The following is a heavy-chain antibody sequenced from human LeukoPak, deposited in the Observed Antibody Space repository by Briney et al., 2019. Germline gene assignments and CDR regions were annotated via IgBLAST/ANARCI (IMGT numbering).Heavy chain of an antibody. CDR3: ARNDPDSSED. CDR1: GFIFSNYP. V-gene: IGHV3-30-3*01. Sequence: GGSLRLSCAASGFIFSNYPMHWVRQASGKGLEWVAVISGDGNNEHYADSAKGRFTTSRDNAKSTAYLHMNSLRSEDTAVYYCARNDPDSSEDWGQGTLVTVSS. J-gene: IGHJ4*02. D-gene: IGHD3-22*01. CDR2: ISGDGNNE.